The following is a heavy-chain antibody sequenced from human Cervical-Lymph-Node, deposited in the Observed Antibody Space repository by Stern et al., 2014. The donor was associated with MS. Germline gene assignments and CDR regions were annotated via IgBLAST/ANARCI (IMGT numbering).Heavy chain of an antibody. CDR3: ARAGPYDYIWGNFRHRAFYFDS. J-gene: IGHJ4*02. D-gene: IGHD3-16*02. CDR2: LHYSGRT. Sequence: QVQLVESGPGLVKPSETLSLMCSVSSGFIGNNYWSWIRQPPGKGLEWIGHLHYSGRTYYNPSRKSRVTISLDTSKNQLSLRLSSVTAADTAVYYCARAGPYDYIWGNFRHRAFYFDSWGQGALVTVSS. CDR1: SGFIGNNY. V-gene: IGHV4-59*01.